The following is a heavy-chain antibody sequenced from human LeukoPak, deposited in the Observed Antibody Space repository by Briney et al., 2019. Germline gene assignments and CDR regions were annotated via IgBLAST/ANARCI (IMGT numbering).Heavy chain of an antibody. D-gene: IGHD2-2*01. Sequence: PGGSLRLSCAASGFTFTDYAMSWVRQAPGKGLEWVSAISGSGGSTYYADSVKGRFTISRDNSKNTLYLQMNSLRAEDTAVYYCAKDPGYCSSTSCPLDYWGQGTLVTVSS. J-gene: IGHJ4*02. CDR2: ISGSGGST. V-gene: IGHV3-23*01. CDR3: AKDPGYCSSTSCPLDY. CDR1: GFTFTDYA.